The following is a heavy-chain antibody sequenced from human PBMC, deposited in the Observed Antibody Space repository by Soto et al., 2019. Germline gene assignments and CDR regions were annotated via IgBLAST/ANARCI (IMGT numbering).Heavy chain of an antibody. D-gene: IGHD3-10*01. Sequence: GESLKISCKGSGYSFTSYWNGWVRQMPGKGLEWMGIIYPGDSDTRYSPSFQGQVTISADKSISTAYLQWSSLKASDTAMYYCARPRGGWGFSYGMDVWGQGTTVTVSS. J-gene: IGHJ6*02. V-gene: IGHV5-51*01. CDR1: GYSFTSYW. CDR3: ARPRGGWGFSYGMDV. CDR2: IYPGDSDT.